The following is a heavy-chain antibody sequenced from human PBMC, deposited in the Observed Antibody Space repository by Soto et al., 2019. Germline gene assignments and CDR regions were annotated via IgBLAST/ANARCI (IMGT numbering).Heavy chain of an antibody. V-gene: IGHV2-5*02. D-gene: IGHD2-2*01. J-gene: IGHJ4*02. CDR3: ARSLVRVPWNY. CDR1: GFSLSTSGVG. Sequence: QITLKESGPTLVKPTQTLTLTCTFSGFSLSTSGVGVGWIRQPPGKALEWLALLYWDDDKRYSPSLTSRLTITKDTSKHLVVLTIANMDPVDTATYYCARSLVRVPWNYSRQGTLVTFSS. CDR2: LYWDDDK.